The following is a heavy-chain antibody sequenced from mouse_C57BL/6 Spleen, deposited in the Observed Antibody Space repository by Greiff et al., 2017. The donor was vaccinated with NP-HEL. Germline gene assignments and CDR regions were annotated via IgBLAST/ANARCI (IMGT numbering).Heavy chain of an antibody. Sequence: EVQLQQSGPGLVKPSQSLSLTCSVTGYSITSGYYWNWIRQFPGNKLEWSGYISYDGSNNYNPSLNNRISITRDTSKNQFFLKLNSVTTEDTATYSGARENYGINYAMDYWGQGTSVTVSS. D-gene: IGHD1-1*01. CDR2: ISYDGSN. J-gene: IGHJ4*01. CDR3: ARENYGINYAMDY. V-gene: IGHV3-6*01. CDR1: GYSITSGYY.